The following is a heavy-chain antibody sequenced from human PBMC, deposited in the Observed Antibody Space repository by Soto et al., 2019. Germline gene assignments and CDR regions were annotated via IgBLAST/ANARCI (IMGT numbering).Heavy chain of an antibody. CDR3: AKDGFYSYGPCEA. CDR2: ISGSGGST. Sequence: GGSLRLSCAASGFTFSSYAMTWVRQAPGQGLEWVSSISGSGGSTYYADSVNGRFTISRDNSKNTLYLHMNSLRAEDAAVYYCAKDGFYSYGPCEAWGQGTLVTVSS. V-gene: IGHV3-23*01. CDR1: GFTFSSYA. J-gene: IGHJ5*02. D-gene: IGHD5-18*01.